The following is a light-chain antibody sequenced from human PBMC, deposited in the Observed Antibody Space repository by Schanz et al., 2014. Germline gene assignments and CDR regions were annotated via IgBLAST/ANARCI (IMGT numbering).Light chain of an antibody. J-gene: IGLJ3*02. CDR3: AAWDDSLSGHGV. Sequence: QSALTQPRSVSGSPGQSVTISCTGTSTDVGGYNYVSWYQQRPGKAPKLIIYDDNKRPSGVPDRFSGSKSGNTASLTISGLRSEDEADYYCAAWDDSLSGHGVFGGGTKLTVL. CDR2: DDN. V-gene: IGLV2-11*01. CDR1: STDVGGYNY.